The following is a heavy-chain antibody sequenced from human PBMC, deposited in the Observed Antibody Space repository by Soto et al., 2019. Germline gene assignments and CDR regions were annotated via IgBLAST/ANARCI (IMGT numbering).Heavy chain of an antibody. CDR3: AKDYYGSGNYFSYYGMDV. V-gene: IGHV3-23*01. CDR1: GFTFSSYS. Sequence: VQLLESGGGLVQPGGSLRLSCAASGFTFSSYSMYWVRQAPGKGLEWVSAMSGGGVGTYYAGSVKGRFTISRDNSKNTLYLQMNSLRAEDTAVYYCAKDYYGSGNYFSYYGMDVWGQGTTVTVSS. D-gene: IGHD3-10*01. J-gene: IGHJ6*02. CDR2: MSGGGVGT.